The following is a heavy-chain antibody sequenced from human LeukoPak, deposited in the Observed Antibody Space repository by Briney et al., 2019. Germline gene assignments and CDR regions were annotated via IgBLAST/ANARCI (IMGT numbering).Heavy chain of an antibody. CDR2: INPSGGST. V-gene: IGHV1-46*01. Sequence: ASMKVSCKASGYTFTSYAIYWVRQAPGQGLEWMGIINPSGGSTSYAQKFQGRVTMTEDTSTDTAYMELSSLRSEDTAVYYCATGYELLLSPGHFDYWGQGTLVTVSS. J-gene: IGHJ4*02. D-gene: IGHD2-2*01. CDR1: GYTFTSYA. CDR3: ATGYELLLSPGHFDY.